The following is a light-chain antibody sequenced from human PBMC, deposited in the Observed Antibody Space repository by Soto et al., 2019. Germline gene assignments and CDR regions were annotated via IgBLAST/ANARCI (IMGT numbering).Light chain of an antibody. Sequence: ALTHPASVSGSPGQSITISCTGTSSDVGGYNYVSWYQQHPGKAPKLMIYEVSNRPSGVSNRFSGSKSGNTASLTISGLQAEDEADYYCSSYTSSSTHYVFGTGTKSPS. CDR2: EVS. J-gene: IGLJ1*01. CDR3: SSYTSSSTHYV. V-gene: IGLV2-14*01. CDR1: SSDVGGYNY.